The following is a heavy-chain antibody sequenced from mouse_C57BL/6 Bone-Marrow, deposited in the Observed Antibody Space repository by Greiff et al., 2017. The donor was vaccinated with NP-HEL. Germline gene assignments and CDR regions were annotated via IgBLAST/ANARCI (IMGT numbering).Heavy chain of an antibody. D-gene: IGHD2-1*01. CDR2: INPSSGYT. V-gene: IGHV1-7*01. CDR1: GYTFTSYW. Sequence: VQLQQPGAELVKPGASVKMSCKASGYTFTSYWMHWVKQRPGQGLEWIGYINPSSGYTKYNQKFKDKATLTADKSSSTAYMQLSSLTYEDSAVYYCARCYYGNYGAMDYWGQGTSVTVSS. CDR3: ARCYYGNYGAMDY. J-gene: IGHJ4*01.